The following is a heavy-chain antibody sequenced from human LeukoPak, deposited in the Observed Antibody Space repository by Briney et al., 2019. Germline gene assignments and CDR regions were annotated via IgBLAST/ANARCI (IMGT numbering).Heavy chain of an antibody. CDR3: VIDSGSGVDY. Sequence: PGGSLRLSCAASGFTFSPYWMLWVRQAPGQGLVSVSRIDASGSSATYADSVQGRFTMSRDNAKNTLYLQMNRLRAEDTAVYYSVIDSGSGVDYWGQGTLVTVSS. D-gene: IGHD3-10*01. V-gene: IGHV3-74*01. CDR2: IDASGSSA. CDR1: GFTFSPYW. J-gene: IGHJ4*02.